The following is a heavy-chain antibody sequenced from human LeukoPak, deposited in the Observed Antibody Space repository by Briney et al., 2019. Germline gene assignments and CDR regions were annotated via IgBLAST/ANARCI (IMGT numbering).Heavy chain of an antibody. CDR1: GYSISSGYY. V-gene: IGHV4-38-2*01. CDR2: IYHSGST. Sequence: SETLSLTCAVSGYSISSGYYWGWIRQPPGKGLEWIGSIYHSGSTHYNPSLKSRVTISVDTSKNQFSLKLSSVTAADTAVYYCARHVQEAANWFDPWGQGTLVTVSS. J-gene: IGHJ5*02. CDR3: ARHVQEAANWFDP.